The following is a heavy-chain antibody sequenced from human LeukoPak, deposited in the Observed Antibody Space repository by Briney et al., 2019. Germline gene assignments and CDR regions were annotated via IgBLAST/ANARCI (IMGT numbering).Heavy chain of an antibody. CDR1: GYTFTGYY. CDR3: AHSSTY. V-gene: IGHV1-2*02. J-gene: IGHJ4*02. CDR2: INPNSGGT. Sequence: ASVKVSCKASGYTFTGYYIHWVRQAPGQGLEWMGWINPNSGGTEYAQKFQGRVTMTRDTSISTAYMELTRLTSDGTAVYYCAHSSTYWGQGTLVTVSS.